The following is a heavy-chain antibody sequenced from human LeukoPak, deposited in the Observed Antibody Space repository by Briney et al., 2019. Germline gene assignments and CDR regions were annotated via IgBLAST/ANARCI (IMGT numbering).Heavy chain of an antibody. CDR3: ARGGYYGSGNDFRFDP. J-gene: IGHJ5*02. D-gene: IGHD3-10*01. CDR2: NHYTGST. V-gene: IGHV4-59*01. CDR1: GGSINSYY. Sequence: SETLSLTCTVSGGSINSYYWSWIRQPPGKGLECIGYNHYTGSTNYNPSLKSRVTISVDTSKNQFSLKLSSVTAADTAIYYCARGGYYGSGNDFRFDPWGQGTLVTVSS.